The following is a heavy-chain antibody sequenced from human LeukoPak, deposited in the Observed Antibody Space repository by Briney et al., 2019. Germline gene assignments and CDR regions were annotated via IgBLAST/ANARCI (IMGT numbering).Heavy chain of an antibody. J-gene: IGHJ4*02. CDR2: ISYDGSNK. CDR3: ARENQDYVWGSYRSSLDY. V-gene: IGHV3-30-3*01. CDR1: GFTFSSYA. Sequence: GGSLRRSCAASGFTFSSYAMHWVRQAPGKGLEWVAVISYDGSNKYYADSVKGRFTISRDNSKNTLYLQMNSLRAEDTAVYYCARENQDYVWGSYRSSLDYWGQGTLVTVSS. D-gene: IGHD3-16*02.